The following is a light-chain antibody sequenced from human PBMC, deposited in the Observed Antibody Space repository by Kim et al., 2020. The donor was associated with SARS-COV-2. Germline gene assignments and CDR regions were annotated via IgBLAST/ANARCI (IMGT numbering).Light chain of an antibody. Sequence: DIQMTQSPSSLSASVGDRVTITCRASQSVSSYLNWYQQKPGTAPKLLIYGASSMQSGVPPRFSGDGSVTDFTLTISNLQPEDFATYYCHQSYSSPYTFGQGTKVDIK. CDR3: HQSYSSPYT. CDR2: GAS. J-gene: IGKJ2*01. V-gene: IGKV1-39*01. CDR1: QSVSSY.